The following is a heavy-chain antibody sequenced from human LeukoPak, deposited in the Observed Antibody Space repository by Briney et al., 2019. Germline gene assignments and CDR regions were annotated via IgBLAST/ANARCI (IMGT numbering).Heavy chain of an antibody. J-gene: IGHJ4*02. CDR1: GFTFNSYP. Sequence: PGGSLRLSCAASGFTFNSYPMHWVRQAPGKGLEWVAVISYDGSNKYYADSVKGRFTISRDNSKNTLYLQMNSLRAEDTAVYYCARVSIDWYSFDYWGQGTLVTVSS. V-gene: IGHV3-30-3*01. D-gene: IGHD3-9*01. CDR2: ISYDGSNK. CDR3: ARVSIDWYSFDY.